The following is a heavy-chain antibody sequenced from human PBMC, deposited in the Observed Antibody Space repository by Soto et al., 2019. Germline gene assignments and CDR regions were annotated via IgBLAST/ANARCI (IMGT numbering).Heavy chain of an antibody. CDR3: ARRRYNNGLYPDY. CDR2: INTGDSET. V-gene: IGHV5-51*01. J-gene: IGHJ4*02. Sequence: GESLKISCKGSGYSFTSYWIGWVRQMPGKGLEWMGIINTGDSETRYSPSFQGQVTISGDKSISTAYLQWSSLKASDTAMYYCARRRYNNGLYPDYWGQGTLVTVSS. CDR1: GYSFTSYW. D-gene: IGHD6-19*01.